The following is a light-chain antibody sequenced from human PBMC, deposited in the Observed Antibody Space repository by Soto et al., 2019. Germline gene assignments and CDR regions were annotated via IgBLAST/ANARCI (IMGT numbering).Light chain of an antibody. CDR1: QGISRW. J-gene: IGKJ3*01. CDR3: QQANSAPRT. Sequence: DIQMTQLPSSMSASVGDRVTITCRASQGISRWLAWYHQKPGKAPNLLIYSASILHSGVPSRFGGSRSGTDFTLTIGSLQLEDFGTYYCQQANSAPRTFGPGTTVDMK. CDR2: SAS. V-gene: IGKV1-12*01.